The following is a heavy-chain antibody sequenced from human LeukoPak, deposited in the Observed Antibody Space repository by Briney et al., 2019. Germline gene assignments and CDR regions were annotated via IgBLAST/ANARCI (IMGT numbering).Heavy chain of an antibody. J-gene: IGHJ4*02. Sequence: PGGSLRLSCAASGFTFSTYAMSWVRQAPGKGLEWVSAISGSGASTCYADSVKVRFTISRDNSKNTLHLQMNSLRAEDTAVYYCAKGIVNWGKSYFDSWGQGTLVTVSS. CDR1: GFTFSTYA. D-gene: IGHD7-27*01. CDR2: ISGSGAST. V-gene: IGHV3-23*01. CDR3: AKGIVNWGKSYFDS.